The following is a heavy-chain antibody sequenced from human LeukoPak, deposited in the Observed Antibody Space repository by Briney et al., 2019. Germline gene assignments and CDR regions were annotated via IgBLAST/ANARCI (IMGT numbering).Heavy chain of an antibody. D-gene: IGHD1-26*01. Sequence: GGSLRLSCTASGFTFGDYAMSWVRQGPGKGLEWVGFIRSKAYGGTTEYAASVKGRFTISRDDSKSIAYLQMNSLKTEDTAVYYCTRYSVPWELTQDPMYYFDYWGQGTLVTVSS. J-gene: IGHJ4*02. V-gene: IGHV3-49*04. CDR2: IRSKAYGGTT. CDR1: GFTFGDYA. CDR3: TRYSVPWELTQDPMYYFDY.